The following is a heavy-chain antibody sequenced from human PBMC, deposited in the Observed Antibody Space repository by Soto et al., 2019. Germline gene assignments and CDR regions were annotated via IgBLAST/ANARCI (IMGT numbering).Heavy chain of an antibody. CDR3: AHRAFPRVRGAEATDV. V-gene: IGHV2-5*02. J-gene: IGHJ6*02. D-gene: IGHD3-10*01. CDR2: IYWDVDK. Sequence: QITLKESGPPLVKSTQTLTLTCTFSGLSLSTTGVGVGWIRQPPGKALQCLALIYWDVDKRYRPALKCRLTTPKATSKIRVVVTVTVMDHVETGTCCGAHRAFPRVRGAEATDVRGQGTPVTVSS. CDR1: GLSLSTTGVG.